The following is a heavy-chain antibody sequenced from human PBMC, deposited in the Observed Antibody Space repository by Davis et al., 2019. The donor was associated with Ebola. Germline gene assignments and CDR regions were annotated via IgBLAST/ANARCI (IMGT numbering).Heavy chain of an antibody. V-gene: IGHV3-33*01. D-gene: IGHD1-26*01. CDR3: ARVPVGYYYYGMDV. CDR2: IWYDGSNK. CDR1: GFTFSSYG. J-gene: IGHJ6*02. Sequence: GESLKISCAASGFTFSSYGMHWVRQAPGKGLEWVAVIWYDGSNKYYADSVKGRFTISRDNSKNTLYLQMNSLRAEDTAVYYCARVPVGYYYYGMDVWGQGTTVTVSS.